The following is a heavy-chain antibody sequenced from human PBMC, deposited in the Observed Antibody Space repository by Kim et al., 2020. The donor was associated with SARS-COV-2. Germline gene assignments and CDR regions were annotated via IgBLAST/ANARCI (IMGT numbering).Heavy chain of an antibody. CDR2: INSDGGNT. J-gene: IGHJ5*02. CDR1: GFTFSNYW. Sequence: GGSLRLSCEASGFTFSNYWMNWVRQGPGKGLVCVSRINSDGGNTHYADSVKGRFTISRDNADNTLHLQLNSLGVEDTAIYYCARGTFQQGFDPWGPGTLVTVSA. V-gene: IGHV3-74*01. CDR3: ARGTFQQGFDP.